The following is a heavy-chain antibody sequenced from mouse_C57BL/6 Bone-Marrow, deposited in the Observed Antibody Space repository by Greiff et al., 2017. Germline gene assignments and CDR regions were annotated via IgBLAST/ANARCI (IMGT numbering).Heavy chain of an antibody. Sequence: LVESGAELARPGASVKLSCKASGYTFTSYGISWVKQRTGQGLEWIGEIYPRSGNTYYNEKFKGKATLTADKSSSTAYMELRSLTSEDSAVYFCARSVITTVVASDYWGQGTTLTVSS. CDR2: IYPRSGNT. J-gene: IGHJ2*01. CDR1: GYTFTSYG. CDR3: ARSVITTVVASDY. D-gene: IGHD1-1*01. V-gene: IGHV1-81*01.